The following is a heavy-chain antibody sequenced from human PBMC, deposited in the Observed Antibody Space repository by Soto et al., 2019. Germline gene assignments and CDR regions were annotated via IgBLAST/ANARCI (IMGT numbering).Heavy chain of an antibody. CDR3: ARHDGRAARPNWFDP. V-gene: IGHV4-34*01. CDR2: IYHNGNI. D-gene: IGHD6-6*01. J-gene: IGHJ5*02. Sequence: SETLSLTCAVYGGSFSGYYWSWIRQPPGKGLEWIGEIYHNGNINYNPSLKSRVTISEDTSKNQFSLKLSSVTAADTAVYYCARHDGRAARPNWFDPWGQGILVTVSS. CDR1: GGSFSGYY.